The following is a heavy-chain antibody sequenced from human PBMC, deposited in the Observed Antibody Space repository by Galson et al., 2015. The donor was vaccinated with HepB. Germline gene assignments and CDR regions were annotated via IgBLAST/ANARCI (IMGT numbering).Heavy chain of an antibody. V-gene: IGHV3-74*01. J-gene: IGHJ6*02. Sequence: SLRLSCAASGFTLSSYWMHWVRQAPGKGLVWVSRVNSDGSSTTYADSVKGRFTISRDNAKNTLYLQMNSLRAEDTAVYYCARELGYCSGGSCPEGGYYYYGMDVWGQGTTVTVSS. CDR3: ARELGYCSGGSCPEGGYYYYGMDV. CDR2: VNSDGSST. D-gene: IGHD2-15*01. CDR1: GFTLSSYW.